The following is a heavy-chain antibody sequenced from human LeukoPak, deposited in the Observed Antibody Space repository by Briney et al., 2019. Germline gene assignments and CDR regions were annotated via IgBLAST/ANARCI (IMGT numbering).Heavy chain of an antibody. CDR2: ISYDESNK. CDR3: ARDLRCSSTRCLTPTAAFDI. Sequence: GGSLRLSCAASGFTFSSYAMHWVRQAPGKGLEWVAVISYDESNKYYADSVKGRFTISRDNSKNTLYLQMNSLRAEDTAVYYCARDLRCSSTRCLTPTAAFDIWGQGTMVTVSS. CDR1: GFTFSSYA. D-gene: IGHD2-2*01. V-gene: IGHV3-30-3*01. J-gene: IGHJ3*02.